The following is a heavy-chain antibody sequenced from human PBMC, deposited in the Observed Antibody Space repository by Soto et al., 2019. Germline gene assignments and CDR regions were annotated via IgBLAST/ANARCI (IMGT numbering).Heavy chain of an antibody. Sequence: GGSLRLSCAASGFTFSSYAMSWVRQAPGKGMEWVSAISGSGGSTYYADSVKGRFTISRDNSKNTLYLQMNSLRAEDTAVYYCAKDLYYYDSSGYYNKYDYWGQGTLVTVSS. CDR1: GFTFSSYA. J-gene: IGHJ4*02. V-gene: IGHV3-23*01. CDR2: ISGSGGST. D-gene: IGHD3-22*01. CDR3: AKDLYYYDSSGYYNKYDY.